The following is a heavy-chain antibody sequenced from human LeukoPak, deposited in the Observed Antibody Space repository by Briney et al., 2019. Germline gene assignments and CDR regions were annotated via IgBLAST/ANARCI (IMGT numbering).Heavy chain of an antibody. V-gene: IGHV3-30-3*01. D-gene: IGHD2-2*01. CDR2: ISYDGSNK. CDR3: ARDQSTYYYYYGMDV. Sequence: PGRSLRLSCAASGFTFSSYAMHWVRQAPGKGLEWVAVISYDGSNKYYADSVKGRFTLSRDNSKNTLYLQMNSLRAEDTAVYYCARDQSTYYYYYGMDVWGQGTTVTVSS. J-gene: IGHJ6*02. CDR1: GFTFSSYA.